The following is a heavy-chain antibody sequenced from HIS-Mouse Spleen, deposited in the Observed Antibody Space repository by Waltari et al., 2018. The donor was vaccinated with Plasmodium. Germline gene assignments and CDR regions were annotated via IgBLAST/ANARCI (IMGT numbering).Heavy chain of an antibody. CDR3: ARDQRYSYGYDY. V-gene: IGHV3-21*01. J-gene: IGHJ4*02. D-gene: IGHD5-18*01. CDR1: GFTFSSYS. CDR2: ISSSSSYI. Sequence: EVQLVESGGGLVKPGGSLRLSCAASGFTFSSYSRNWVRQAPGKGLEWVSSISSSSSYIYYADAVKGRCTIARDNAKNSLDLQMNSLRAEDTAVYYCARDQRYSYGYDYWGQGTLVTVSS.